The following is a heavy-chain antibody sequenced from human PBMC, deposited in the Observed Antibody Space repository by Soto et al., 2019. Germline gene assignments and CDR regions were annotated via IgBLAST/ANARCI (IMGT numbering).Heavy chain of an antibody. D-gene: IGHD6-19*01. CDR3: ARHPSHLYSSGWYGYFQH. CDR1: GGSFSGYY. Sequence: SETLSLTCAVYGGSFSGYYWSWIRQPPGKGLEWIGYIYYSGSTNYNPSLKSRVTISVDTSKNQFSLKLSSVTAADTAVYYCARHPSHLYSSGWYGYFQHWGQGTLVTVSS. CDR2: IYYSGST. J-gene: IGHJ1*01. V-gene: IGHV4-59*08.